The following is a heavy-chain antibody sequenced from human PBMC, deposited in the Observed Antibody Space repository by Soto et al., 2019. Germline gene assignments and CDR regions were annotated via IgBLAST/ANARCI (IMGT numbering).Heavy chain of an antibody. CDR1: GGSFSGYY. Sequence: PSETLSLTCAVYGGSFSGYYWSWIRQPPGKGLEWIGYIYYSGSTNYNPSLKSRVTISVDTSKNQFSLKLSSVTAADTAVYYCVRVGRGRFGELFSYFDYWGQGTLVTVSS. J-gene: IGHJ4*02. CDR3: VRVGRGRFGELFSYFDY. D-gene: IGHD3-10*01. CDR2: IYYSGST. V-gene: IGHV4-59*01.